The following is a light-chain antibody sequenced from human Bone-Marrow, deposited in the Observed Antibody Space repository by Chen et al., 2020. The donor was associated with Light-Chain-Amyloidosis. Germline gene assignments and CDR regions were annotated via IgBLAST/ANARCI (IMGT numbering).Light chain of an antibody. V-gene: IGLV3-25*03. J-gene: IGLJ2*01. CDR1: DLPTKY. Sequence: SYELIQPPSVSVSPGQTARITCSGDDLPTKYAYWYQQKPGQAPVLVIHRDTERPSGIAERFSGSSSRTTATLTISGVQAEDEADYHCQSADSSGTYVGIFGRGTELTVL. CDR2: RDT. CDR3: QSADSSGTYVGI.